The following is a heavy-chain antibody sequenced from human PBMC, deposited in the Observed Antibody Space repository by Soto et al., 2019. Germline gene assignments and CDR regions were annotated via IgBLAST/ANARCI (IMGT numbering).Heavy chain of an antibody. Sequence: PSETLSLTCAVSGYSISSSNWWGWIRQPPGKGLEWIGYIYHSGTTYYNPSLKSRVTMSVDTSKNQFSLKLSSVTAVDTAVYYCAGRFSSSWYFVNYWGQGTLVTVSS. CDR3: AGRFSSSWYFVNY. CDR1: GYSISSSNW. J-gene: IGHJ4*02. D-gene: IGHD6-13*01. CDR2: IYHSGTT. V-gene: IGHV4-28*01.